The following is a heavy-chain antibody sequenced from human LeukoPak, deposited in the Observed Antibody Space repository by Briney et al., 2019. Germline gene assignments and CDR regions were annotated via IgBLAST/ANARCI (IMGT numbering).Heavy chain of an antibody. V-gene: IGHV4-59*01. D-gene: IGHD2-2*02. CDR3: AREAIRYGMDV. J-gene: IGHJ6*02. CDR2: IYYSGST. Sequence: KPSETLSLTCTVSGGSISNYYWSWIRQPPGERLEWIGSIYYSGSTNYNPSLKSRVTISVDTSKNQFSLKLSSVTAADTAVYYCAREAIRYGMDVWGQGTTVTVSS. CDR1: GGSISNYY.